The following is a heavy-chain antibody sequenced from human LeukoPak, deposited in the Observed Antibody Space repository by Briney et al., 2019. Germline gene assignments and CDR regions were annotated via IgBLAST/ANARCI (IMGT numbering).Heavy chain of an antibody. V-gene: IGHV4-59*01. CDR3: ARDSGRNRYFGL. CDR1: GGSFGDYY. J-gene: IGHJ2*01. CDR2: IYYSGTT. Sequence: ASETLSLTCTVSGGSFGDYYWSWLRQPPGKGLEWIGYIYYSGTTNYNPSLESRVTISVDTSKSQFSLKLTSVTAADAAMYYCARDSGRNRYFGLWGRGALVTVSS.